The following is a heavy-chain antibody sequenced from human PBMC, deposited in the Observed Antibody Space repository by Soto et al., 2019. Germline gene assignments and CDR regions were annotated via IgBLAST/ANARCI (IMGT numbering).Heavy chain of an antibody. CDR1: GGSISSGGYY. D-gene: IGHD3-22*01. CDR3: ARDIRYYDSSGYSYYFDY. V-gene: IGHV4-31*03. Sequence: TLSLTCTVSGGSISSGGYYWSWIRQHPGKGLEWIGYIYYSGSTYYNPSLKSRVTISVDTSKNQFSLKLSSVTAADTAVYYCARDIRYYDSSGYSYYFDYWGQGTLVTVS. J-gene: IGHJ4*02. CDR2: IYYSGST.